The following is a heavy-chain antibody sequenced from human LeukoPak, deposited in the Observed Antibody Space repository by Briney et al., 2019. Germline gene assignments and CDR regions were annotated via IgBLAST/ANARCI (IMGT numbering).Heavy chain of an antibody. CDR3: ATYLLYCSSTSCYGAPEYFQH. J-gene: IGHJ1*01. Sequence: GGSLRLSCAASGFTVTNNYMTWVRQAPGKGLEWVSYISSSGSTIYYADSVKGRFTISRDNAKNSLYLQMNSLRAEDTAVYYCATYLLYCSSTSCYGAPEYFQHWGQGTLVTVSS. CDR1: GFTVTNNY. V-gene: IGHV3-11*01. CDR2: ISSSGSTI. D-gene: IGHD2-2*01.